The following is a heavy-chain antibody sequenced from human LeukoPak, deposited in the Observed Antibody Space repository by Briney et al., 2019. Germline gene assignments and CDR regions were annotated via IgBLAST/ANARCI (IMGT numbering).Heavy chain of an antibody. V-gene: IGHV3-21*01. CDR2: ISSSSYI. J-gene: IGHJ4*02. CDR1: GFTFSSYS. D-gene: IGHD6-13*01. CDR3: ARDPVRIAAAGTPYYFDY. Sequence: PGGSLRLSCAASGFTFSSYSMNWVRQAPGKGLEWVSSISSSSYIYYADSVKGRFTISRDNAKNSLYLQMNSLRAEDTAVYYCARDPVRIAAAGTPYYFDYWGQGTLVTVSS.